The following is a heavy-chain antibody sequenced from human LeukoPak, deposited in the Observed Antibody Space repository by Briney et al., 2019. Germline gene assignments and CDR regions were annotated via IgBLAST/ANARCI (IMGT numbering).Heavy chain of an antibody. V-gene: IGHV3-74*01. CDR3: ARDRSEDYFDY. J-gene: IGHJ4*02. CDR2: ILNGVSST. Sequence: PGGPLSHLCGAAGLKFNSVWMHCVFEALWKGVAFVSSILNGVSSTSYADSVKGRFTISRDNAKNTLYLQMNSLRAEDTAVYYCARDRSEDYFDYWGQGTLVTVSS. CDR1: GLKFNSVW. D-gene: IGHD3-3*01.